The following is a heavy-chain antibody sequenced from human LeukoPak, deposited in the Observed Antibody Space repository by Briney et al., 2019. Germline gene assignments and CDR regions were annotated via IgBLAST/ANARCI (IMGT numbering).Heavy chain of an antibody. CDR1: GGSISTYY. D-gene: IGHD1-26*01. CDR3: ARGTLVGAIYNWFDP. CDR2: IYYSGST. J-gene: IGHJ5*02. V-gene: IGHV4-59*01. Sequence: SETLSLTCTVSGGSISTYYWSWIRQPPGKGLEWIGHIYYSGSTNYNPSLKSRVTISVDTPKNQFSLKLSSVTAADTAVYYCARGTLVGAIYNWFDPWGQGTLVTVSS.